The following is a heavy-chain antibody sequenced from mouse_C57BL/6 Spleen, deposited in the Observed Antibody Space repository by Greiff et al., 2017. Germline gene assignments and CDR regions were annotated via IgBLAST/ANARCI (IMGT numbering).Heavy chain of an antibody. CDR2: ISYDGSN. Sequence: EVKLQESGPGLVKPSQSLSLTCSVTGYSITSGYYWNWIRQFPGNKLEWMGYISYDGSNNYNPSLKNRISITRDTSKNQFFLKLNSVTTEDTATYYCARSYDYPYYYAMDYWGQGTSVTVSS. D-gene: IGHD2-4*01. V-gene: IGHV3-6*01. CDR1: GYSITSGYY. J-gene: IGHJ4*01. CDR3: ARSYDYPYYYAMDY.